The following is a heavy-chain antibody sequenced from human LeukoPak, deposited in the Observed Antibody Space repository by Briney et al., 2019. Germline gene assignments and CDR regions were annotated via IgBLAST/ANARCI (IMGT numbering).Heavy chain of an antibody. J-gene: IGHJ4*02. D-gene: IGHD4-23*01. CDR3: ANNGGNSYFDY. CDR1: GFTFSSYG. V-gene: IGHV3-30*18. CDR2: IPYDGSNK. Sequence: PGGSLRLSCAASGFTFSSYGMHWVRQAPGKGLEWVAVIPYDGSNKYYADSVKGRFTISRDNSKNTLYLQMNSLRAEDTAVYYCANNGGNSYFDYWGQGTLVTVSS.